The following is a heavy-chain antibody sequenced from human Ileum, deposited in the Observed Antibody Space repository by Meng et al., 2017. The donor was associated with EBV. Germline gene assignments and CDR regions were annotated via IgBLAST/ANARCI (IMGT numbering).Heavy chain of an antibody. CDR3: ARGGWSLDY. J-gene: IGHJ4*02. D-gene: IGHD2-15*01. CDR2: IYYSGST. CDR1: GGSISSYY. V-gene: IGHV4-59*08. Sequence: QVQLQEWGPGLVKPSPTLLLPCSASGGSISSYYWSWIRQPPGKGLEWIWYIYYSGSTNYNPSLKSRVTISVDTSKNQFSLNLSSVTAADTAVYYCARGGWSLDYWGQGTLVTVSS.